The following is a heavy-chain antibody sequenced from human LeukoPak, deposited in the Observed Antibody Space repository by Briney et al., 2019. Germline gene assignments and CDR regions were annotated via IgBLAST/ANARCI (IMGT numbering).Heavy chain of an antibody. CDR2: TSSSSSTI. D-gene: IGHD3-22*01. Sequence: GGSLRLSCAASGFTFSSYSMNWVRQAPGKGLEWVSYTSSSSSTIYYADSVKGRFTISRDNAKNSLYLQMNSLRGEDTAVYYCARVPSYYYDSSGYPGYYYYYGMDVWGQGTTVTVSS. CDR1: GFTFSSYS. V-gene: IGHV3-48*01. CDR3: ARVPSYYYDSSGYPGYYYYYGMDV. J-gene: IGHJ6*02.